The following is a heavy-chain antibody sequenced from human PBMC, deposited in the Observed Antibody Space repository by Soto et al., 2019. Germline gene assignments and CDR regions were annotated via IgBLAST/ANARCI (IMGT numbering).Heavy chain of an antibody. CDR1: GFTFSNNW. Sequence: EVQLVESGGGLVQPGGSLRLSCAASGFTFSNNWMYWVRQAPGKGLVWVSRINSDGTSTSYADSVKGRVTISRDNAKTTLYLQMNNLRVDDTAVYYCARATSLDYWGQGTLVTVSA. J-gene: IGHJ4*02. V-gene: IGHV3-74*01. CDR3: ARATSLDY. CDR2: INSDGTST.